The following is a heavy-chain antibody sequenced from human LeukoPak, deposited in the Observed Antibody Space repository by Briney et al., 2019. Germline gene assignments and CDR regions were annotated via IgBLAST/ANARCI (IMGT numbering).Heavy chain of an antibody. V-gene: IGHV4-59*12. Sequence: SETLSLTCSVSAGSISDFHWGWIRQTPGKGLEWIGHVHSSGSTNYNASLKSRVSMSVDTSKNQFSLKLSSVTAADTAVYYCARGNYGSRYWGQGTLVTVSS. D-gene: IGHD4-11*01. CDR1: AGSISDFH. CDR2: VHSSGST. CDR3: ARGNYGSRY. J-gene: IGHJ4*02.